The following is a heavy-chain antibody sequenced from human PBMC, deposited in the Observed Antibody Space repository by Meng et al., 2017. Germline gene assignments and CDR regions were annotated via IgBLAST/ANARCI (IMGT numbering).Heavy chain of an antibody. Sequence: QVLLLGSGVGVVRPGSSLRLSCAAPGFTFSSYAMHWVRQAPGKGLEWVAVISYDGSNKYYADSVKGRFTISRDNSKNTLYLQMNSLRAEDTAVYYCARVGMADPPDWGQGTLVTVSS. CDR1: GFTFSSYA. CDR3: ARVGMADPPD. J-gene: IGHJ4*02. V-gene: IGHV3-30*01. D-gene: IGHD5-24*01. CDR2: ISYDGSNK.